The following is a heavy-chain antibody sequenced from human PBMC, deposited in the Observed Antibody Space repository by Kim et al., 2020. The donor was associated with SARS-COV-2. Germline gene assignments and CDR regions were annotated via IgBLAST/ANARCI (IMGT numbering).Heavy chain of an antibody. J-gene: IGHJ4*02. V-gene: IGHV3-74*01. CDR2: INSDGCRT. CDR3: ASRIYTSFDS. Sequence: GGSLRLSCAASGFTFSNYCMHWVRQAPGKGLEWVSHINSDGCRTSYADSVKGRFTVSRDNAKNTLYLQMNNLRAEDTAMYYCASRIYTSFDSWGQETLGT. CDR1: GFTFSNYC.